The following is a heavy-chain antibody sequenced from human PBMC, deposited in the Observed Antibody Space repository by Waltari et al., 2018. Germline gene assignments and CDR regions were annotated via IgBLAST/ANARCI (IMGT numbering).Heavy chain of an antibody. CDR2: IRYDGSNK. D-gene: IGHD7-27*01. CDR1: GFTFSSYG. V-gene: IGHV3-30*02. Sequence: QVQLVESGGGVVQPGGSLRLSCAASGFTFSSYGMHWVRQAPGKGLEWVAFIRYDGSNKYYVDSVKGRFTISRDNSKNTLYLQMNSLRAEDTAVYYCAKAPEGMGNWGQGTLVTVSS. CDR3: AKAPEGMGN. J-gene: IGHJ4*02.